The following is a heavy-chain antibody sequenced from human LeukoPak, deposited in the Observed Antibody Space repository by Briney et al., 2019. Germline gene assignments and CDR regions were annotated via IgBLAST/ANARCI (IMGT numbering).Heavy chain of an antibody. Sequence: ASVKVSCKASGGTFSSYAISWVRQAPGQGLEWMGGIIPIFGTANYAQKFQGRVTITADESTSTAYMELSSLRSEDTAVYYCARSQGDCSSTSCYNPFDYWGQGTLVTVSS. D-gene: IGHD2-2*02. CDR1: GGTFSSYA. V-gene: IGHV1-69*13. CDR3: ARSQGDCSSTSCYNPFDY. J-gene: IGHJ4*02. CDR2: IIPIFGTA.